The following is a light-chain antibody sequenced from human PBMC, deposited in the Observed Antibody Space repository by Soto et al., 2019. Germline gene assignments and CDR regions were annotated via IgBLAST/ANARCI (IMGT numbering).Light chain of an antibody. CDR2: EVN. CDR1: GSDVGAYNL. V-gene: IGLV2-23*02. Sequence: QSVLTQPASVSGSPGQSITISCAGTGSDVGAYNLVSWYQQHPGKAPKPIICEVNTRPSGISNRFSGSKSGDTASLTISGLQADYVADHLPPSYTGSLASVFVTAPNVTVL. CDR3: PSYTGSLASV. J-gene: IGLJ1*01.